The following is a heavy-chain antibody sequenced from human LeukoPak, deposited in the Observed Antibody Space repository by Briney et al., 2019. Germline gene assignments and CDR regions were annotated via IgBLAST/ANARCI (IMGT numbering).Heavy chain of an antibody. CDR1: GFTLSRYW. CDR2: IRQDGSER. Sequence: PGGSLRLSCAASGFTLSRYWMSWVRQAPGKGLEWVAHIRQDGSERHYVDSVKDRFTISRDNAKNSLDLQMDSLRAEDTAVYYCARDWGSTGYDLYDSWGQGTLVTVSS. J-gene: IGHJ4*02. CDR3: ARDWGSTGYDLYDS. V-gene: IGHV3-7*01. D-gene: IGHD5-12*01.